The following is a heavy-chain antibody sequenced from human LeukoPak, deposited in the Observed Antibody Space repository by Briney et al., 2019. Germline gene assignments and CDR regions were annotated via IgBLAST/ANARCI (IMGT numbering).Heavy chain of an antibody. J-gene: IGHJ3*02. V-gene: IGHV5-51*01. D-gene: IGHD1-26*01. CDR1: GYSFTSYW. Sequence: GESLKISCKGSGYSFTSYWIGWVRQMPGKGLEWMGIIYPGDSDTRYSPSFQGQVTISADKSISTAYLQWSSLEASDTAMYYCARRRNPEWELLEGKAFDIWGQGTMVTVSS. CDR2: IYPGDSDT. CDR3: ARRRNPEWELLEGKAFDI.